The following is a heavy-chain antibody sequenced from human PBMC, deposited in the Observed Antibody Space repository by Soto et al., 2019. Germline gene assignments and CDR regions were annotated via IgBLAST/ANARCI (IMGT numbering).Heavy chain of an antibody. D-gene: IGHD5-18*01. J-gene: IGHJ3*02. CDR2: IYSGGST. V-gene: IGHV3-53*02. CDR3: ARVSGKEGYAFDI. CDR1: GFTVSSNY. Sequence: EVQLVETGGGLIQPGGSLRLSCAASGFTVSSNYMSWVRQAPGKGLEWVSVIYSGGSTYYADSVKGRLTISRDNSKNTLYLQMNSLRAEDTAVYYCARVSGKEGYAFDIWGQGTMVTVSS.